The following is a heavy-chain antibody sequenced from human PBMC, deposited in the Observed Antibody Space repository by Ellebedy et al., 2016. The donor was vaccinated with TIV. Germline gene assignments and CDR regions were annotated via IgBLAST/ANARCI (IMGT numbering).Heavy chain of an antibody. CDR2: ISGSGGST. Sequence: GESLKISXAASGFTFSSYAMSWVRQAPGKGLEWVSAISGSGGSTYYADSVKGRFTISRDNSKNTLYLQMNSLRAEDTAVYYCARDDPYGSGSQFDYWGQGTLVTVSS. J-gene: IGHJ4*02. V-gene: IGHV3-23*01. CDR3: ARDDPYGSGSQFDY. D-gene: IGHD3-10*01. CDR1: GFTFSSYA.